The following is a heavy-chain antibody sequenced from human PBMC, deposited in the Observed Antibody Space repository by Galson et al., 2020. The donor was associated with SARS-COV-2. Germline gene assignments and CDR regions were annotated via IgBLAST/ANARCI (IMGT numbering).Heavy chain of an antibody. CDR1: GFTFSAYC. D-gene: IGHD1-20*01. CDR3: ARGKFDDVYRPFDS. V-gene: IGHV3-74*01. Sequence: GGSLILSCAAPGFTFSAYCMHRVRQAPAKGLVWVSRIKGDGSVTRYADSVKGRFSISRDNAKNTLYLQMNSLRVEDTAIYYCARGKFDDVYRPFDSWGLGTLVTVSS. CDR2: IKGDGSVT. J-gene: IGHJ4*02.